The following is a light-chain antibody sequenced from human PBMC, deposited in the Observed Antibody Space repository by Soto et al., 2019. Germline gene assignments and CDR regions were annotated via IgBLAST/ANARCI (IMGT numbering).Light chain of an antibody. CDR3: QQYADSPLN. Sequence: EIVLTQSPGTLSLSPGERATLSCRASRSVGNNYLAWYQQRPGQAPNLLIYDASSRATGIPDRFSGSGSGTEFTLTITRLEPEDSAMYYCQQYADSPLNFGGGTKVEIK. V-gene: IGKV3-20*01. J-gene: IGKJ4*01. CDR2: DAS. CDR1: RSVGNNY.